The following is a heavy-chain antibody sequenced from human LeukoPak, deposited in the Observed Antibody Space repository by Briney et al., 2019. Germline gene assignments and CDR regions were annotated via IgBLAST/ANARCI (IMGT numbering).Heavy chain of an antibody. CDR2: IHYSGLT. V-gene: IGHV4-59*02. CDR3: ARDPPEDEWNSLDS. CDR1: GGSVNGYC. D-gene: IGHD1-7*01. J-gene: IGHJ4*02. Sequence: SETLSLTCTVSGGSVNGYCWNWIRQAPGKGLEWIGFIHYSGLTVYSPSLQSRVSMSVDTSRNQFSLDLSSVTAADTALYYCARDPPEDEWNSLDSWGQGILVTVSS.